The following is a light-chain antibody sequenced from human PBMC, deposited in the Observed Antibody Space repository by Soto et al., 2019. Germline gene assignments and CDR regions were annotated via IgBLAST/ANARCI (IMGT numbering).Light chain of an antibody. CDR3: QQYDSSPRT. J-gene: IGKJ1*01. CDR1: QSVRSN. CDR2: GTS. V-gene: IGKV3-20*01. Sequence: EIVMTQSPGSLSVSPVERSTLSCRASQSVRSNLAWYQQKPGLAPRLLVSGTSNRAAGIPDRFSGSGSGTDFTLTISRLEPEDFAVYYCQQYDSSPRTFGQGTKVDI.